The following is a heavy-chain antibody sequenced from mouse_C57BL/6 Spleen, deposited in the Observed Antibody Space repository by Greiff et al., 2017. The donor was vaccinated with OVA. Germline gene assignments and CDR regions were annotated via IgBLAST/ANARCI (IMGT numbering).Heavy chain of an antibody. CDR2: IYPRDGST. D-gene: IGHD2-4*01. CDR1: GYTFTSYD. V-gene: IGHV1-85*01. Sequence: VQLVESGPELVKPGASVKLSCKASGYTFTSYDINWVKQRPGQGLEWIGWIYPRDGSTKYNEKFKGKATLTVDTSSSTAYMELHSLTSEDSAVYFCARRAFYYDYDGGFAYWGQGTLVTVSA. J-gene: IGHJ3*01. CDR3: ARRAFYYDYDGGFAY.